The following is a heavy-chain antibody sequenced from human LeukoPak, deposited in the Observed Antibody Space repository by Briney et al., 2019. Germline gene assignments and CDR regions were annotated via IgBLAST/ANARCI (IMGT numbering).Heavy chain of an antibody. D-gene: IGHD6-13*01. V-gene: IGHV4-39*07. CDR1: GGSIITSSYY. J-gene: IGHJ4*02. CDR2: IYESGST. Sequence: ASETLSLTCTVSGGSIITSSYYWGWIRQPPGKGLEWIGSIYESGSTYYNPSLKSRVTISVDTSKNQFSLKLSSVTAADTAVYYCARGKAAGHFDYWGQGTLVTVSS. CDR3: ARGKAAGHFDY.